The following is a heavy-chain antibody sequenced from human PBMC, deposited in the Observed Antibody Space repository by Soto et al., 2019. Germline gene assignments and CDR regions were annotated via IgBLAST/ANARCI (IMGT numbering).Heavy chain of an antibody. V-gene: IGHV3-11*01. CDR3: ARVGGTITIFGVVIPNWLDP. CDR1: GFTFTDYY. Sequence: PGGSLRLSCAASGFTFTDYYMTWIRQPPGKGLEWVSCISSSGSFKYYSDSVKGRFTISRDNAKNSLYLQMNSLRAEDTAVYYCARVGGTITIFGVVIPNWLDPWGQGTLVTVS. J-gene: IGHJ5*02. D-gene: IGHD3-3*01. CDR2: ISSSGSFK.